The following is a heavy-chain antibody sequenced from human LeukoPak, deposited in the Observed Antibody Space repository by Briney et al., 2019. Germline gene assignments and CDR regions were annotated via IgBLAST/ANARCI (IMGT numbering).Heavy chain of an antibody. CDR1: GFTFSSSA. V-gene: IGHV3-23*01. CDR3: AKDRPIFKD. CDR2: ISGSGGAT. Sequence: GGSLRLSCAASGFTFSSSAMSWVRQAPGRGLEWVSTISGSGGATYYADSVKGRFTISSDNSKNTLYLQMNSLRAEDTAVYYCAKDRPIFKDWGQGTRVTVSS. J-gene: IGHJ4*02.